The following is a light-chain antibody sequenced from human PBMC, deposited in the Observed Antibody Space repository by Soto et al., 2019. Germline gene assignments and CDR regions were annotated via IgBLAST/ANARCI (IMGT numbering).Light chain of an antibody. J-gene: IGLJ3*02. Sequence: QSALTQPASVSGSPGQSITISCTGTSSDVDNYNYVSWYQQHPGKAPKLMIYDVSNRPSGVSDRFSGSKSGNTASLSISGLQAEDEADYFCSSYTSSSFGVFGGGTKLTVL. V-gene: IGLV2-14*01. CDR2: DVS. CDR1: SSDVDNYNY. CDR3: SSYTSSSFGV.